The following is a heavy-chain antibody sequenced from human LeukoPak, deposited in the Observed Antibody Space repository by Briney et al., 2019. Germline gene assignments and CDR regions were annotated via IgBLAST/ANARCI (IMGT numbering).Heavy chain of an antibody. CDR3: FGWRATSGYYFDY. D-gene: IGHD1-26*01. V-gene: IGHV3-20*04. CDR2: INWNGGSR. Sequence: PGGSLRLSCAASGFTFDDYGMSWVRQAPGKGLEWVAGINWNGGSRAYADSVKGRFTISRANAKNSLYLQMNSQRAEDTDMYLRFGWRATSGYYFDYWGQGTLVTVS. J-gene: IGHJ4*02. CDR1: GFTFDDYG.